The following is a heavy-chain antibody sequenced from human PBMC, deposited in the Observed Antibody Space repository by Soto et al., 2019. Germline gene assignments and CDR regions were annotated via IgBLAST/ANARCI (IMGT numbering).Heavy chain of an antibody. CDR2: TYHSGGP. CDR3: TRGEGASSSSWYNSFCI. Sequence: QVQLQEAGPGLVKPAGTLSLPGAVSGGSISSSSWCRWVRQPPGKWLEWIGETYHSGGPNYNPSLKSRVTITVDKSKSQFSLKLSSVTAADTAMYYRTRGEGASSSSWYNSFCIWGRGTMVTFSS. CDR1: GGSISSSSW. V-gene: IGHV4-4*02. D-gene: IGHD6-13*01. J-gene: IGHJ3*02.